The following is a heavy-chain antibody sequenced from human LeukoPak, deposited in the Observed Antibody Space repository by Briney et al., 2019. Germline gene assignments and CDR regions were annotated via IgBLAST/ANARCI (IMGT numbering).Heavy chain of an antibody. CDR1: GFTFSSYW. V-gene: IGHV3-74*01. CDR3: ARGGAGRYYYYGMDV. J-gene: IGHJ6*02. CDR2: INSDSSIT. Sequence: GGSLRPSCAASGFTFSSYWMHWVRQAPGKGLVWVSRINSDSSITSYADSVKGRFTTSRDNAKNTLYLQMNSLRANDTAVYYCARGGAGRYYYYGMDVWGQGTTVTVSS. D-gene: IGHD1-26*01.